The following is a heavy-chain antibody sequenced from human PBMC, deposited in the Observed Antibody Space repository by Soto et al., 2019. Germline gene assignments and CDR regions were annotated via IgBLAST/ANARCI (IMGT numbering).Heavy chain of an antibody. CDR3: ARDRSRAGYFDY. CDR2: IYYSGST. CDR1: GDSISSGGYY. V-gene: IGHV4-31*03. D-gene: IGHD6-13*01. Sequence: SSETLSLTCTVSGDSISSGGYYWSWIRQHPGKGLEWIGYIYYSGSTYYNPSLKSRVTISLDTSKNQFSLKLTSVTAADTAVYYCARDRSRAGYFDYWGQGTLVTV. J-gene: IGHJ4*02.